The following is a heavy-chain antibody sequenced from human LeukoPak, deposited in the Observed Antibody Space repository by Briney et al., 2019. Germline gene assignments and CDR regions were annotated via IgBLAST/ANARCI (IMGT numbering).Heavy chain of an antibody. Sequence: GASVKVSCKASGYTFTSYGISWVRQAPGQGLEWMGWISAYNGNTNYAQKLRGRVTMTTDTSTSTAYMELRSLRSDDTAVYYCARGESLYYDFWSGYYGPFDYWGQGTLVTVSS. CDR1: GYTFTSYG. J-gene: IGHJ4*02. D-gene: IGHD3-3*01. CDR2: ISAYNGNT. CDR3: ARGESLYYDFWSGYYGPFDY. V-gene: IGHV1-18*01.